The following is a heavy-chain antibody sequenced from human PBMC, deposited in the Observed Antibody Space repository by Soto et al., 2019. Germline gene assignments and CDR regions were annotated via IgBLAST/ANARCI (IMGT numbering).Heavy chain of an antibody. Sequence: GASVKVSCKASGGTFSSYAISWVRQAPGQGLEWMGGIIPIFGTANYAQKFQGRVTITADESTSTAYMELSSLRSEDTAVYYCARADDILTGDRYYFDYWGQGTLVTVS. V-gene: IGHV1-69*13. J-gene: IGHJ4*02. CDR1: GGTFSSYA. CDR2: IIPIFGTA. CDR3: ARADDILTGDRYYFDY. D-gene: IGHD3-9*01.